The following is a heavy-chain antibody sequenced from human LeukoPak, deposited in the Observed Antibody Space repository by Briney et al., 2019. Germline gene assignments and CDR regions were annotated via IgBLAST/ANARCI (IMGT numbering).Heavy chain of an antibody. CDR1: GYTFTSYG. Sequence: GASVKVSCKASGYTFTSYGISWVRQAPGQGLEWMGWISAYNGNTNYAQKFQGRVTITTDESTSTAYMELSSLRSEDTAVYYCARESVVPAAPNPRRAFDIWGQGTMVTVSS. D-gene: IGHD2-2*01. CDR3: ARESVVPAAPNPRRAFDI. V-gene: IGHV1-18*01. J-gene: IGHJ3*02. CDR2: ISAYNGNT.